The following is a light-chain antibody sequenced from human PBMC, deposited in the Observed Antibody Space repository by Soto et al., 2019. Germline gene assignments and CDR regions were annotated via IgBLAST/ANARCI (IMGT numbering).Light chain of an antibody. CDR1: ISNIGAGFD. CDR3: QSYDSSLSVYV. Sequence: QSVLTQPPSVSGAPGQRVTFSCTGSISNIGAGFDVHWYQQLPGTAPKLLIYGNNNRPSGVPDRFSGSKSGASASLAIAGLEAEDEADYYCQSYDSSLSVYVFGTGTKVTVL. V-gene: IGLV1-40*01. J-gene: IGLJ1*01. CDR2: GNN.